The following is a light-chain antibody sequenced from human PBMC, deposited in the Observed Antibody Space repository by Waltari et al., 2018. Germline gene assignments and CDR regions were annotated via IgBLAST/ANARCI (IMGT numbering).Light chain of an antibody. CDR3: CSYAGLGIYV. CDR1: RSGVGDYNL. J-gene: IGLJ1*01. CDR2: EVT. Sequence: QSGLTQPASVSGSPGQSITISCTGTRSGVGDYNLFSWYQQYPGKAPKLMVYEVTRRSSGVSDRFSGSKSGNTASLTIYGLQSEDEADYYCCSYAGLGIYVFGTGTKVTVL. V-gene: IGLV2-23*02.